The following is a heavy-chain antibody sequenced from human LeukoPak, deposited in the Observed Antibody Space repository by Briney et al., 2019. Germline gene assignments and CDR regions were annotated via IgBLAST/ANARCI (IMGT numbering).Heavy chain of an antibody. CDR3: AKEEIIDSGVYYYCMDV. CDR2: IRYDGSNK. V-gene: IGHV3-30*02. D-gene: IGHD4-17*01. CDR1: GFTFSRYG. J-gene: IGHJ6*03. Sequence: PGGSLRLSCAASGFTFSRYGMHWVRQAPGKGLEWVAFIRYDGSNKYYADSVKGRFTISRDNSKNTLYLQMNSLRAEDTAVYYCAKEEIIDSGVYYYCMDVWGKGTTVTVSS.